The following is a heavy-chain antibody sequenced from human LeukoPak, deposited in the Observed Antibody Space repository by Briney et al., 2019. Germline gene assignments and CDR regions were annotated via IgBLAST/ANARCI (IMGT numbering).Heavy chain of an antibody. J-gene: IGHJ6*02. D-gene: IGHD4-11*01. Sequence: SGTLSLTCTVSGDSISGYYWSWIRQPPGKRLEWIGYIYYSGSTNYNPSLKTRVTISVDTSKNQFSLKLSSVTAADTAVYYCARGHTVGGGMDVWGQGTTVTVSS. CDR2: IYYSGST. CDR1: GDSISGYY. V-gene: IGHV4-59*01. CDR3: ARGHTVGGGMDV.